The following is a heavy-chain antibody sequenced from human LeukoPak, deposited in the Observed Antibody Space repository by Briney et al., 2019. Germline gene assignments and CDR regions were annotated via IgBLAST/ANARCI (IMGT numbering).Heavy chain of an antibody. CDR3: ARDLVRYCSSTSCYTNWFDP. CDR1: GGTFSSYA. J-gene: IGHJ5*02. D-gene: IGHD2-2*01. Sequence: SVKVSCKASGGTFSSYAISWVRQAPGQGLEWMGGIIPIFGTANYAQKCRGRVTITTDESTSTAYMELSSLRSEDTAVYCCARDLVRYCSSTSCYTNWFDPWGQGTLVTVSS. V-gene: IGHV1-69*05. CDR2: IIPIFGTA.